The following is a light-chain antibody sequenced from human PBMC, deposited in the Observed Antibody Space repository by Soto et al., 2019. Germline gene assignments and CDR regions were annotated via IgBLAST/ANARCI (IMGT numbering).Light chain of an antibody. V-gene: IGKV3-15*01. CDR1: ESVRSD. J-gene: IGKJ2*01. CDR3: QQYYMWPPV. Sequence: EIVMTQSPATLSVSPGQRVTLSCRASESVRSDLAWYRQKPGQAPRLLIYSASTRATGIAARFSGSGSGTDFTLTITRLQSEDFAVYYCQQYYMWPPVFGQGTKVEIK. CDR2: SAS.